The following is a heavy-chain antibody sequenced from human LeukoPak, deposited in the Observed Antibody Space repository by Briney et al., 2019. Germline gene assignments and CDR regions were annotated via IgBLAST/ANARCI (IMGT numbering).Heavy chain of an antibody. D-gene: IGHD3-3*01. Sequence: GGSLRLSCAASGFTFSSYGMHWVRQAPGKGLEWVAVISYDGSNKYYADSVKGRFTISRDNSKNTLYLQMNSLRAEDTAVYYCAKSPAYDSVLFTWGQGTLVTVSS. CDR3: AKSPAYDSVLFT. CDR1: GFTFSSYG. CDR2: ISYDGSNK. J-gene: IGHJ5*02. V-gene: IGHV3-30*18.